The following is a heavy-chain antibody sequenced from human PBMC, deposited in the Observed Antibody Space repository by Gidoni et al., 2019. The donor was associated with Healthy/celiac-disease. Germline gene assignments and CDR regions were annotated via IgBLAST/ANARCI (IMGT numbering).Heavy chain of an antibody. CDR2: IKQDGSEK. D-gene: IGHD2-2*01. V-gene: IGHV3-7*01. Sequence: EVQLVESGGGLVQPGGSLRLSCAASGFTFSSYWMSWVRQAPGKGLEWVANIKQDGSEKYYVDSVKGRFTISRDNAKNSLYLQMNSLRAEDTAVYYCARGNGYCSSTSCDKIPDFDYWGQGTLVTVSS. J-gene: IGHJ4*02. CDR3: ARGNGYCSSTSCDKIPDFDY. CDR1: GFTFSSYW.